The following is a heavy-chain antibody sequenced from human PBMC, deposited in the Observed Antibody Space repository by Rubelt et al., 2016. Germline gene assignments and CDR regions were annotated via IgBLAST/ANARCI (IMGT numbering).Heavy chain of an antibody. J-gene: IGHJ3*02. CDR2: ISSSSSYI. D-gene: IGHD3-10*01. CDR1: TFSSYS. V-gene: IGHV3-21*01. Sequence: TFSSYSMNWVRQAPGKGLEWVSSISSSSSYIYSADSVKGRFTISRDNAKNSLYLQMNSLRAEDTAVYYCARDPGDDAFDIWGQGTMVTVSS. CDR3: ARDPGDDAFDI.